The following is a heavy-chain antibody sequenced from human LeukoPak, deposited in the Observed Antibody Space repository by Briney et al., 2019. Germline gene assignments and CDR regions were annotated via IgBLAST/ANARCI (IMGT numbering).Heavy chain of an antibody. D-gene: IGHD3-16*01. V-gene: IGHV4-4*07. J-gene: IGHJ3*02. CDR3: ARSKHVWATGAAFDI. CDR2: SYISGST. CDR1: GVSISGYY. Sequence: PSETLSLTCTVSGVSISGYYWSWIRQPAGKGLEWIGRSYISGSTDYNPSLKSRVTMSVDTSKNQFSLRLTSVTAADTAVYYCARSKHVWATGAAFDIWGQGTMVTVSS.